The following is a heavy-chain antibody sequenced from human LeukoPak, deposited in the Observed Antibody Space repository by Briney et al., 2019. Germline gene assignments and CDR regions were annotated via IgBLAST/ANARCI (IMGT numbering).Heavy chain of an antibody. CDR2: ISGSGGST. CDR1: GFTFSSYG. V-gene: IGHV3-23*01. J-gene: IGHJ4*02. CDR3: ARGIAVAGSPYFDY. Sequence: GGSLRLSCAASGFTFSSYGMSWVRQAPGKGLEWVSAISGSGGSTYYADSLKGRFTITRDNAKNSLYLQMNSLRAEDTAVYYCARGIAVAGSPYFDYWGQGTLVTVSS. D-gene: IGHD6-19*01.